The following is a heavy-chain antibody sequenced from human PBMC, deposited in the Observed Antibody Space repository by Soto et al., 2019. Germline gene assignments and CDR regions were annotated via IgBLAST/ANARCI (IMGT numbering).Heavy chain of an antibody. V-gene: IGHV1-8*01. CDR1: GYSFTSLD. CDR3: ARGVSAGVDY. CDR2: MRPSTGRT. Sequence: APVKVSCKASGYSFTSLDINWVRQTAGQGLEWMGWMRPSTGRTGYAQKFQGTVTMTRDTSINTAYMELTTLTSDDTAFYYCARGVSAGVDYWGQGTLVTVSS. J-gene: IGHJ4*02. D-gene: IGHD1-26*01.